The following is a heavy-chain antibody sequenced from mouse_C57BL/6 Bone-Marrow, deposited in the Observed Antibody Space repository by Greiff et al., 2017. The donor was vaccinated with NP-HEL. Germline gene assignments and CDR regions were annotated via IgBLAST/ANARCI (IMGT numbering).Heavy chain of an antibody. Sequence: DVKLVESGGGLVKPGGSLKLSCAASGFTFSDYGMHWVRQAPEKGLEWVAYISSGSSTIYYADTVKGRFTISRDNAKNTLFLQMTSLRSEDTAMYYCANGNYPFDYWGQGTTLTVSS. V-gene: IGHV5-17*01. D-gene: IGHD2-1*01. CDR2: ISSGSSTI. J-gene: IGHJ2*01. CDR3: ANGNYPFDY. CDR1: GFTFSDYG.